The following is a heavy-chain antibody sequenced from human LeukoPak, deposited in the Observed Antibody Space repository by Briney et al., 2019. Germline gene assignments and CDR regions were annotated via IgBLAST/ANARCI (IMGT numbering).Heavy chain of an antibody. D-gene: IGHD2-15*01. Sequence: PSETLSLTCTVSGGSISSSSYYWGWIRQPPGKGLEWIGYIYSSGSTNYNPSLRSRVTISVDTSKNQFSLKLSSLTAADTAVYYCARSDCSGDSCYVGWFDPWGQGTLVTVSS. CDR2: IYSSGST. CDR1: GGSISSSSYY. J-gene: IGHJ5*02. V-gene: IGHV4-61*05. CDR3: ARSDCSGDSCYVGWFDP.